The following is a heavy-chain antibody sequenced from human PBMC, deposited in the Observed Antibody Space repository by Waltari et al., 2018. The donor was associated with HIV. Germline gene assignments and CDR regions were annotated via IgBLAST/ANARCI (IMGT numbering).Heavy chain of an antibody. V-gene: IGHV3-53*01. J-gene: IGHJ4*02. CDR1: GFDVINNY. CDR2: IYSNATT. Sequence: EVQLVESGGGLIQPGGSLRLACAASGFDVINNYMSWVRQAPGKGLEWVSLIYSNATTYYADSVKGRFTISRDNSKNTLYLQMNSLRADDTAVYFCATVLVRTSWVITTAPFDYWGQGTLVTVSS. D-gene: IGHD3-22*01. CDR3: ATVLVRTSWVITTAPFDY.